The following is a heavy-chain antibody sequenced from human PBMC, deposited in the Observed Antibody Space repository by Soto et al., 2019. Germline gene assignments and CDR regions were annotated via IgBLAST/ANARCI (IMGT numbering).Heavy chain of an antibody. CDR2: IYYSGST. Sequence: LSLTCTVSGGSISSGDYYWSWIRQPPGKGLEWIGYIYYSGSTYYNPSLKSRVTISVDTSKNQFSLKLSSVTAADTAVYYCARVRYSSPVGYFDYWGQGTLVTVSS. V-gene: IGHV4-30-4*01. CDR1: GGSISSGDYY. CDR3: ARVRYSSPVGYFDY. J-gene: IGHJ4*02. D-gene: IGHD5-18*01.